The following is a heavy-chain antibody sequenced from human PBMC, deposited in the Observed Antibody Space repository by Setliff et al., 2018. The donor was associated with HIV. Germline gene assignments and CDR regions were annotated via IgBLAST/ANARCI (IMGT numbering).Heavy chain of an antibody. J-gene: IGHJ4*02. CDR3: ARIDGEAADTNY. CDR1: GGSISGDF. CDR2: IYHTGST. Sequence: SETLSLTCTVSGGSISGDFWTWIRQPAGEGLEWIGSIYHTGSTYYNPSLKGRVTISVDTSKNQFSLKLTSLTAADTAVYYCARIDGEAADTNYWGQGTLVTVSS. D-gene: IGHD6-13*01. V-gene: IGHV4-38-2*02.